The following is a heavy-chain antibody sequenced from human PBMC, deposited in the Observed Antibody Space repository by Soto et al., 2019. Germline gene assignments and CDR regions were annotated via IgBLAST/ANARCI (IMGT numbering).Heavy chain of an antibody. V-gene: IGHV1-69*01. D-gene: IGHD2-2*01. CDR1: GGTFSSYA. J-gene: IGHJ5*02. CDR3: AREQWLRVVPAARGLLNWFDP. CDR2: IIPIFGTA. Sequence: QVQLVQSGAEVKKPGSSVKVSCKASGGTFSSYAISWVRQAPGQGLEWMGGIIPIFGTANYAQKFQGRVTITADESTSTAYMELSSLRSEDTAVYYCAREQWLRVVPAARGLLNWFDPWGQGTLVTVSS.